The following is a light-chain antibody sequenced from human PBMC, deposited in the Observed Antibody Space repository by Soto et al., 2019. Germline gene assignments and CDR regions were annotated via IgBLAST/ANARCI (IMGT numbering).Light chain of an antibody. J-gene: IGKJ1*01. CDR3: QQYNKWPRP. CDR2: GAS. V-gene: IGKV3-15*01. Sequence: PSPSTLSVSTRERATLSCRSSQSVSSNLAWYQQKPGQAPRLLIYGASTRATGIPARFSGSGSGTEFSLTISSLQSEDFAVYYCQQYNKWPRPFGQGGKVAIK. CDR1: QSVSSN.